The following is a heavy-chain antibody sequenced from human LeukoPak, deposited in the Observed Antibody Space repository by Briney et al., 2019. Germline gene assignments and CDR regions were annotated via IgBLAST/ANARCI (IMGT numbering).Heavy chain of an antibody. D-gene: IGHD2-15*01. Sequence: SETLSLTCTVSGGSITSSNYYWGWIRQPPGKGLEWIGSISDSGGTYYNPSLKSRVTISVDTSKNQFSLKLSSVTAADTAVYYCARVRGYCSGGSCYPFDYYYYYYYMDVWGKGTTVTVSS. CDR2: ISDSGGT. V-gene: IGHV4-39*07. CDR1: GGSITSSNYY. CDR3: ARVRGYCSGGSCYPFDYYYYYYYMDV. J-gene: IGHJ6*03.